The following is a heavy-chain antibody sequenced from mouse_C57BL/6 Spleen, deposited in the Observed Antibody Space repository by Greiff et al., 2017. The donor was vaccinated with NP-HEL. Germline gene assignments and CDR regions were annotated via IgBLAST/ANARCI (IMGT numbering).Heavy chain of an antibody. CDR3: ALITTVVATDYAMDY. Sequence: QVQLQQPGAELVRPGSSVKLSCKASGYTFTSYWMDWVKQRPGQGLEWIGNIYPSDSETHYNQKFKDKATLTVDKSSSTAYMQLSSLTSEDSAVYYCALITTVVATDYAMDYWGQGTSVTVSS. CDR1: GYTFTSYW. V-gene: IGHV1-61*01. D-gene: IGHD1-1*01. CDR2: IYPSDSET. J-gene: IGHJ4*01.